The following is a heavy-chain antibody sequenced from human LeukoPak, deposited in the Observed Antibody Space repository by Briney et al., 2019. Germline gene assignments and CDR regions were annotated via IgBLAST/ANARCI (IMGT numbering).Heavy chain of an antibody. D-gene: IGHD1-14*01. CDR3: AREATGRAFDP. CDR1: GYNSNDFG. Sequence: ASVKVSCRASGYNSNDFGVTWVRQARGKGLEWMGWISALTGDTNYAQKFQGRLTMTTDTSTDTAYMEMRSLRSDDTAVYYCAREATGRAFDPWGQGTLVVVSS. J-gene: IGHJ5*02. V-gene: IGHV1-18*01. CDR2: ISALTGDT.